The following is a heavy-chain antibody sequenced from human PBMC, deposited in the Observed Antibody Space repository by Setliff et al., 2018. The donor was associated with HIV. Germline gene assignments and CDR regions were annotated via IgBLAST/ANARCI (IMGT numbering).Heavy chain of an antibody. J-gene: IGHJ4*02. CDR1: GGSFSGYY. CDR2: INHSGST. CDR3: ARTGIQLWSYYYFDY. V-gene: IGHV4-34*01. Sequence: PSETLSLTCAVYGGSFSGYYWSWIRQPPGKGLEWIGEINHSGSTNYNPSLRSRVTISVDTSKNQFSLKLSSVTAADTAVYYCARTGIQLWSYYYFDYWGQGTLVTVSS. D-gene: IGHD5-18*01.